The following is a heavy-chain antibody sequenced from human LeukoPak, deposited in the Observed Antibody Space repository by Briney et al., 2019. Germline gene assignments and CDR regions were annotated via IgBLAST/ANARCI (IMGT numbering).Heavy chain of an antibody. J-gene: IGHJ3*02. V-gene: IGHV3-21*01. D-gene: IGHD2-2*01. CDR2: ISSGSTYI. Sequence: GGSLRLSCAASGFTFNRHGMSWVRQAPGKGLEWVSSISSGSTYIYYADSVKGRFTISRDNAKNSLYLQMNSLRAEDTAVYYCARLQTYCTSTTCSDAFDIWGQGTMVTVSS. CDR3: ARLQTYCTSTTCSDAFDI. CDR1: GFTFNRHG.